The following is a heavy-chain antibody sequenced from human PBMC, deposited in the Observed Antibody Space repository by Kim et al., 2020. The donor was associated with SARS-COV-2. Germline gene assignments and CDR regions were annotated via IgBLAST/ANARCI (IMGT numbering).Heavy chain of an antibody. CDR1: GGSISSYY. V-gene: IGHV4-59*08. CDR3: ASLSFQFDY. J-gene: IGHJ4*02. Sequence: SETLSLTCTVSGGSISSYYWSWIRQPPGKGLEWIGYIYYSGSTTYNPSLKSRVTISVDTSKNQFSLKLSSVTAADTAVYYCASLSFQFDYWGQGTLVTVSS. CDR2: IYYSGST.